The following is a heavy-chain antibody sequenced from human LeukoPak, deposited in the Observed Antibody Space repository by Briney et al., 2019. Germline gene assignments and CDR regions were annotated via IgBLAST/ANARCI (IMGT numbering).Heavy chain of an antibody. D-gene: IGHD3-16*02. V-gene: IGHV1-18*01. CDR3: ARVLRLGEVSLGF. CDR2: TTAYNGNT. Sequence: ASVKVSCKASGYKFSSYGITWVRQARGQGLEWMGWTTAYNGNTRIAEKFQARVTLTTDTATDTAFMELGSPRFDDTAVYYCARVLRLGEVSLGFWGQGTLVTVSS. CDR1: GYKFSSYG. J-gene: IGHJ4*02.